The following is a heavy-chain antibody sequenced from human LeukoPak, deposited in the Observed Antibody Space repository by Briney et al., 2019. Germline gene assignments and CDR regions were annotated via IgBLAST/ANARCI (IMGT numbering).Heavy chain of an antibody. J-gene: IGHJ5*02. Sequence: GGSLRLSCAASGFTFSSYAMHWVRQAPGKGLEWVAVISYDGSNKYYADSVKGRFTISRDNSKNTLYLQMNSLRAEDTAVYYCARGYGSGSYYIRKNWFDPWGQGTLVTVSS. D-gene: IGHD3-10*01. CDR2: ISYDGSNK. V-gene: IGHV3-30-3*01. CDR3: ARGYGSGSYYIRKNWFDP. CDR1: GFTFSSYA.